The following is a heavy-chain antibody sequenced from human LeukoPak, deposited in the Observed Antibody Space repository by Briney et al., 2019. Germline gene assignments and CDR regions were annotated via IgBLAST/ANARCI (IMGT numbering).Heavy chain of an antibody. J-gene: IGHJ4*02. CDR2: IWYDGSNK. V-gene: IGHV3-33*01. D-gene: IGHD4-17*01. Sequence: GGSLRLSCAASGFTFSSYGMHWVRQAPGKGLEWVAVIWYDGSNKYYADSVKGRFTISRDNSKNTLFLQMNSLRAEDTAVYYCARVPDDYGDYSYFDYWGQGTLVTVSS. CDR1: GFTFSSYG. CDR3: ARVPDDYGDYSYFDY.